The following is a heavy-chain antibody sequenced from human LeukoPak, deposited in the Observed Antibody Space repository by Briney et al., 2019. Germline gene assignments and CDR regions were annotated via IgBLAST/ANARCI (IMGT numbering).Heavy chain of an antibody. J-gene: IGHJ4*02. CDR1: GGSISSSSSY. D-gene: IGHD3-10*01. Sequence: SETLSLTCTVSGGSISSSSSYWGWIRQPPGKGLEWIVNIYYSGTTSYNPSLKRRVTISVDTSKNQFSLRLSSVTAADTAVYYCARLSTTYYYGSGSYPLPYFFHYWGQGTLVTVSS. CDR3: ARLSTTYYYGSGSYPLPYFFHY. V-gene: IGHV4-39*01. CDR2: IYYSGTT.